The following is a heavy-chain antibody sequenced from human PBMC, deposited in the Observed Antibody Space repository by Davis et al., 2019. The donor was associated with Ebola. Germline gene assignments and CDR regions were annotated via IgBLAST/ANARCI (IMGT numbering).Heavy chain of an antibody. CDR1: GYTFTSYY. CDR3: ARSPTYYYDSSGYGWFDP. V-gene: IGHV1-46*01. CDR2: INPSGGST. J-gene: IGHJ5*02. D-gene: IGHD3-22*01. Sequence: ASVKVSCKASGYTFTSYYMHWVRQAPGQGLEWMGIINPSGGSTSYAQKFQGRVTMTTDTSTSTAYMELRSLRSEDTAVYYCARSPTYYYDSSGYGWFDPWGQGTLVTVSS.